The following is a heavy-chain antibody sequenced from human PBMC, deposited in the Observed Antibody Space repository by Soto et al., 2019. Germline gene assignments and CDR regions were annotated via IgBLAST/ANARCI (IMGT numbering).Heavy chain of an antibody. Sequence: QEQLVQSGAEVKEPGASVKVSCKASGYTFIDYYIHWVRQAPGQGLEWMAIINPMGGSTNYAQECEGIITLTSDTSTSTVYIELSILRFEDTALFYCTRDLAAGDLWGQGTLVTVSS. J-gene: IGHJ5*02. D-gene: IGHD6-13*01. CDR2: INPMGGST. CDR1: GYTFIDYY. V-gene: IGHV1-46*03. CDR3: TRDLAAGDL.